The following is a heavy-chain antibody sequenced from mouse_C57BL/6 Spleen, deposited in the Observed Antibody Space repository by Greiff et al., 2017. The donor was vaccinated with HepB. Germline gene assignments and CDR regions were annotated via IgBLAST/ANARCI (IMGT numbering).Heavy chain of an antibody. V-gene: IGHV3-6*01. CDR3: ARDDGQGYFDY. D-gene: IGHD2-3*01. CDR1: GYSLTSGYY. J-gene: IGHJ2*01. Sequence: EVKLMESGPGLVKPSQSLSLTCSVTGYSLTSGYYWNWIRQFPGNKLEWMGYISYDGSNHYNPSLKNRISITRDTSKNQFFLKLNSVTTEDTATYYCARDDGQGYFDYWGQGTTLTVSS. CDR2: ISYDGSN.